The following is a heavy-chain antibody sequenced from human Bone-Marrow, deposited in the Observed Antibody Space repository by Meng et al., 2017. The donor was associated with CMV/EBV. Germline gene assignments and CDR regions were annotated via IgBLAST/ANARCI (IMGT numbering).Heavy chain of an antibody. J-gene: IGHJ6*02. CDR2: ISGSGGST. CDR1: GFTFSSYW. D-gene: IGHD3-3*01. Sequence: GESLKISCAASGFTFSSYWMSWVRQAPGKGLEWVSAISGSGGSTYYADSVKGRFTISRDNSKNTLYLQMNSLRAEDTAVYYCARDLIHDFWSGYGYYYGMDVWGRGTTVTVSS. V-gene: IGHV3-23*01. CDR3: ARDLIHDFWSGYGYYYGMDV.